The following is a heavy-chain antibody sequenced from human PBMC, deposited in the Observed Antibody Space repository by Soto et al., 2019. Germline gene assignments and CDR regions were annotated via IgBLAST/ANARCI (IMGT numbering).Heavy chain of an antibody. CDR2: IYYSGST. Sequence: SETLSLTCTVSGGSVSSGSYCWSWIRQPPGKGLEWIGYIYYSGSTNYNPSLKSRVTISVDTSKNQFSLKLSSVTAADTAVYYCARGRLARNQRGYCSSTSCPRLFDPWGQGTLVTVSS. D-gene: IGHD2-2*01. CDR1: GGSVSSGSYC. V-gene: IGHV4-61*01. J-gene: IGHJ5*02. CDR3: ARGRLARNQRGYCSSTSCPRLFDP.